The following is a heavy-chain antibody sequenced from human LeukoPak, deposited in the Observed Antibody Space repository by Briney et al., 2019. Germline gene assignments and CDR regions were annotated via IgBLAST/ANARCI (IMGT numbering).Heavy chain of an antibody. J-gene: IGHJ3*02. D-gene: IGHD4-17*01. Sequence: GGSLRLSCAASGFTVSSNYMSWVRQAPGKGLEWVSVIYSGGSTYYADSVKGRFTISRHNSKNALYLQMNSLRAEDTAVYYCARDMSPDYGDYGDAFDIWGQGTMVTVSS. CDR2: IYSGGST. CDR1: GFTVSSNY. CDR3: ARDMSPDYGDYGDAFDI. V-gene: IGHV3-53*04.